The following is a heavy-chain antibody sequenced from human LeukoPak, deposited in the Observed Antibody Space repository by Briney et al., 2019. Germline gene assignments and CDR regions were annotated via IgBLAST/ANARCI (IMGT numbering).Heavy chain of an antibody. CDR3: ARGHDYGPNWFDP. CDR2: IYYSGST. V-gene: IGHV4-31*03. CDR1: GGSISSGGYY. J-gene: IGHJ5*02. D-gene: IGHD4-17*01. Sequence: PSETLSLTCTVSGGSISSGGYYWSWIRQHPGKGLEWIGYIYYSGSTYYNPSLKSRVTISVDTSKNQFSLKLSSVTAADTAVYYCARGHDYGPNWFDPWGQGTLVIVSS.